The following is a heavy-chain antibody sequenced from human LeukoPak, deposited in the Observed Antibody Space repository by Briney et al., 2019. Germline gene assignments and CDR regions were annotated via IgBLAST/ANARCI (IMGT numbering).Heavy chain of an antibody. CDR1: GGSISSSSYY. Sequence: SETLSLTCTVSGGSISSSSYYWGWIRQPPGKGLEWIGSIYYSGSTYYNPSLKSRVTISVDTSKNQFSLKLSPVTAADTAVYYCAVVVVVAAYVDYWGQGTLVTVSS. CDR2: IYYSGST. D-gene: IGHD2-15*01. V-gene: IGHV4-39*01. CDR3: AVVVVVAAYVDY. J-gene: IGHJ4*02.